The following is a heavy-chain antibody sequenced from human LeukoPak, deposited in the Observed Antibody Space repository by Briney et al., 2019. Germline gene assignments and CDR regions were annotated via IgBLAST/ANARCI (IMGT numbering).Heavy chain of an antibody. J-gene: IGHJ4*02. CDR3: AKGGYSSSSPFDY. Sequence: HPGGSLRLSCAASGFTFDNYAMNWVRQAPGKGLEWVSGISSSGSSTYYADSVKGRFTISRDNSKNTLYLQMNSLRADDTAVYYCAKGGYSSSSPFDYWGQGTLVTVSS. CDR1: GFTFDNYA. V-gene: IGHV3-23*01. D-gene: IGHD6-13*01. CDR2: ISSSGSST.